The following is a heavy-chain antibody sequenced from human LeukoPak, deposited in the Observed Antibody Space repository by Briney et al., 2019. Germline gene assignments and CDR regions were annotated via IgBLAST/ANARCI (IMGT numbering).Heavy chain of an antibody. V-gene: IGHV3-53*01. Sequence: PGGSLRLSCAASGFTFADYAMTWVRQAPGKGLECVSVIYNGGATYYADSVKGRFTISRDNSKNTLYLQMNGLRAEDTAMYFCTREFGSGTFDWGQGTLVTVSS. D-gene: IGHD2-2*01. CDR2: IYNGGAT. CDR3: TREFGSGTFD. CDR1: GFTFADYA. J-gene: IGHJ4*02.